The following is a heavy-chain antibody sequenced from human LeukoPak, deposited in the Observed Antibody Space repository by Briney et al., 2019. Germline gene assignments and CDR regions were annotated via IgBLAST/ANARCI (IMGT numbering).Heavy chain of an antibody. D-gene: IGHD5-18*01. CDR2: INPNSGGT. Sequence: ASVKVSCKASGYTFTGYYMHWVRQAPGQGLEWMGWINPNSGGTNYAQKFQGRVTMTRDTSISTAYMELSRLRSDDTAVYYRARDAVDTAMVIVSPSFDYWGQGTLVTVSS. CDR1: GYTFTGYY. V-gene: IGHV1-2*02. CDR3: ARDAVDTAMVIVSPSFDY. J-gene: IGHJ4*02.